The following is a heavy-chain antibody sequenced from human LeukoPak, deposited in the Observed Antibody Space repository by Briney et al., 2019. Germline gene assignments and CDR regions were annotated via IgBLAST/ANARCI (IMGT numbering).Heavy chain of an antibody. CDR1: GYSFGSYG. Sequence: GGSLRLSCAASGYSFGSYGMHWVRQAPGKGLEWVALIWYDGSNKYYADSVKGRFTISRDNSKNTLYLQMNSLRAEDTAVYYCAKDQGDGYNDYWGQGTLVTVSS. CDR3: AKDQGDGYNDY. V-gene: IGHV3-30*02. CDR2: IWYDGSNK. J-gene: IGHJ4*02. D-gene: IGHD5-24*01.